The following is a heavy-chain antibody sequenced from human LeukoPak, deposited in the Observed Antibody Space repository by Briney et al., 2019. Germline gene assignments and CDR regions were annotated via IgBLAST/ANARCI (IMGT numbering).Heavy chain of an antibody. CDR3: ARGKRVGVGSPLDY. D-gene: IGHD1-26*01. Sequence: GGSLRLSCAASGFTFSSYAMSWVRQAPGKGLEWVSAISGSGGSTYYADSVMGRFTISRDISKSTMSLQMHSLRVEDTAIYFCARGKRVGVGSPLDYWGQGTLVSVSS. CDR2: ISGSGGST. V-gene: IGHV3-23*01. CDR1: GFTFSSYA. J-gene: IGHJ4*02.